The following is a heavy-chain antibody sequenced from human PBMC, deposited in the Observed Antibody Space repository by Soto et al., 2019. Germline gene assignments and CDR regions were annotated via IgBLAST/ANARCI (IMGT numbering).Heavy chain of an antibody. CDR3: ARDREYYDFWSGYWYYYYGMDV. J-gene: IGHJ6*02. V-gene: IGHV4-31*03. D-gene: IGHD3-3*01. CDR1: GGSTSSGGYY. Sequence: PSETLSLTCTVSGGSTSSGGYYWSWIRQHPGKGLEWIGYIYYSGSTYYNPSLKSRVTISVDTSKNQFSLKLSSVTAADTAVYYCARDREYYDFWSGYWYYYYGMDVWGQGTTVTVSS. CDR2: IYYSGST.